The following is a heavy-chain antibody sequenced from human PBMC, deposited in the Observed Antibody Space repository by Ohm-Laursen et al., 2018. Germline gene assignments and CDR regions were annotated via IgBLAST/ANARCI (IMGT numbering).Heavy chain of an antibody. J-gene: IGHJ4*02. CDR3: ATELAWELTGLDY. V-gene: IGHV1-46*01. D-gene: IGHD1-26*01. Sequence: ASVKVSCKASGYTFTSYDINWVRQAPGQGLEWMGIINPSGGSTSYAQKFQGRVTMTRDTSTSTVYMELSSLRSEDTAVYYCATELAWELTGLDYWGQGTLVTVSS. CDR1: GYTFTSYD. CDR2: INPSGGST.